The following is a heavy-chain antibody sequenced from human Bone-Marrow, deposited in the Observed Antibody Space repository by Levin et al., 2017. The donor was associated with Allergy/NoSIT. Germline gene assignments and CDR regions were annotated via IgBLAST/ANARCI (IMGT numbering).Heavy chain of an antibody. CDR3: AKGLNWGSPNTFDD. J-gene: IGHJ4*02. CDR1: GFTFDDFA. Sequence: GGSLRLSCAASGFTFDDFAMHWVRQVPGKGLEWVSGINWNRGIIGYADSVKDRFTISRDNARNSLFLQMNSLGPEDTALYYCAKGLNWGSPNTFDDWGQGALVTVSS. D-gene: IGHD7-27*01. CDR2: INWNRGII. V-gene: IGHV3-9*01.